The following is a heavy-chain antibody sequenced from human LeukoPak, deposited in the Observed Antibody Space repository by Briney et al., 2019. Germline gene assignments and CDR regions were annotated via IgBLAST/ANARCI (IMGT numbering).Heavy chain of an antibody. Sequence: PSETLSLTCAVYGGSFSGYYWSWIRQPPGKGLEWIGEINHSGSTNYNPSLKSRVTMSVDTSKNQFSLKLSSVTAADTAVYYCARDGATVNYYGMDVWGQGTTVTVSS. CDR2: INHSGST. CDR3: ARDGATVNYYGMDV. V-gene: IGHV4-34*01. J-gene: IGHJ6*02. CDR1: GGSFSGYY. D-gene: IGHD4-11*01.